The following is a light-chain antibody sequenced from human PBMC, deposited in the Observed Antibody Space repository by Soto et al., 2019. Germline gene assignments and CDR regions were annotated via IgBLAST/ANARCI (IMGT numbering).Light chain of an antibody. CDR3: MQALQSLT. CDR2: FGS. Sequence: EIVMTQSPLTLPVTPGEPACVSCRSSQSLLYNNTYNYLDWYVQKPGQSPQLLIYFGSNRAPGVPDRFSGSGSGTDFTLKINRVEAEDVGTYYCMQALQSLTFGQGTRLEI. V-gene: IGKV2-28*01. CDR1: QSLLYNNTYNY. J-gene: IGKJ5*01.